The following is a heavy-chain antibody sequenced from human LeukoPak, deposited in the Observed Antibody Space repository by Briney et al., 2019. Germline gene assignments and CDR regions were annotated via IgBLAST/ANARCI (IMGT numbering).Heavy chain of an antibody. CDR2: VYSGGGT. CDR1: GFTVSNNY. J-gene: IGHJ6*02. Sequence: GGSLRLSCAASGFTVSNNYMSWVRQAPGKGLEWVSVVYSGGGTYYADSVKGRFTTSRDNSQNTLYLQMNSLRVEDTAVYYCARAIRRLEPHRSYYYYYDMDVWGQGTTVTVSS. D-gene: IGHD1-1*01. V-gene: IGHV3-53*01. CDR3: ARAIRRLEPHRSYYYYYDMDV.